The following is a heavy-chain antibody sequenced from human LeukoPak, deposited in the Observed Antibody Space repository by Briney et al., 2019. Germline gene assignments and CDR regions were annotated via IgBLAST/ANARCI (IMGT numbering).Heavy chain of an antibody. J-gene: IGHJ6*02. CDR1: GFPFRSYA. CDR2: ITDDEDT. Sequence: GGSLRLSCVASGFPFRSYAMTWVRQTPGKGLESVSVITDDEDTYYADSVKGRFTISRDNSQNTVFLQMNSLRAEDTALYYCAKYLYSVSYYGMDVWGQGTTVTVSS. V-gene: IGHV3-23*01. CDR3: AKYLYSVSYYGMDV. D-gene: IGHD2-15*01.